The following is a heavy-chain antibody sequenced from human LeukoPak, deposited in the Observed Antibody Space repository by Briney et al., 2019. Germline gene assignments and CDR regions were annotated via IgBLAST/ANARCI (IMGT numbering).Heavy chain of an antibody. J-gene: IGHJ3*02. Sequence: PGGSLRLSCAASRFTFSSYPMHWVRQAPGKGLEWAAVIAFDGSNPYYADSVKGRFTISRDNSKKTLYLQMNSLRAEDTAVYYCASLIRGEDTFDIWGQGTMVTVSS. V-gene: IGHV3-30-3*01. D-gene: IGHD3-10*01. CDR2: IAFDGSNP. CDR3: ASLIRGEDTFDI. CDR1: RFTFSSYP.